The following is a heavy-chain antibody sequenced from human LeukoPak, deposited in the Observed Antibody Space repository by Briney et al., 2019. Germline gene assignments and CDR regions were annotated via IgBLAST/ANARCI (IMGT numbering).Heavy chain of an antibody. CDR2: ISGSGGST. D-gene: IGHD3-16*01. CDR1: GFTFSSYA. Sequence: PGGSLRLSCAASGFTFSSYAMSWVRQAPGKGLEWVSAISGSGGSTYYADSVQGRFTISRDNSTNTLYLQMNSLRAEDTAVYYCAKVRGGGEPSWVYYYYYGMDVWGQGTTVTVSS. J-gene: IGHJ6*02. V-gene: IGHV3-23*01. CDR3: AKVRGGGEPSWVYYYYYGMDV.